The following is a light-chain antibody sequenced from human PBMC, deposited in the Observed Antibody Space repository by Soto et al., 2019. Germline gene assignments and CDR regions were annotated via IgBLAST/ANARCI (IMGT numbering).Light chain of an antibody. J-gene: IGLJ2*01. Sequence: QSVLTQPPSASGTPGQRVTISCSGGSSNIGDNNVYWYQQLPGTAPKVLIYKNDQWASGVPDRVSGSKSGTSASLAISGLRSEDEGDYYCAVWDDSLSGPVFGGGTKVTVL. CDR1: SSNIGDNN. CDR2: KND. CDR3: AVWDDSLSGPV. V-gene: IGLV1-47*01.